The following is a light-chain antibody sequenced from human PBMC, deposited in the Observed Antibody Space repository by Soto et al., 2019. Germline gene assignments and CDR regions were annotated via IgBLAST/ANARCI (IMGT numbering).Light chain of an antibody. Sequence: DIQMTQSPSSLSASVGDRVTISCRASQTINTYVNWYLHKPGKAPKLLIYAASSLHSGVPSRFSGSGSGTYFTLTISSLQPEDFATYYCQQSFSTPRTFGQGTKVEIK. CDR3: QQSFSTPRT. CDR1: QTINTY. CDR2: AAS. J-gene: IGKJ1*01. V-gene: IGKV1-39*01.